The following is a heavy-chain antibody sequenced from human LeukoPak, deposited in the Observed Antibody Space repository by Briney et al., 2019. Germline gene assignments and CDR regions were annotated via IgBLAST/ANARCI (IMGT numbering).Heavy chain of an antibody. CDR1: GFSFSSYG. V-gene: IGHV3-48*01. CDR3: ASSYYYDGTGFDY. Sequence: GGSLRLSCAASGFSFSSYGMNWVRQAPGKGLEWVSYISSSSSTIYYADSVKGRFTISRDNAKNSVHLQMNSLRAEDTAIYYCASSYYYDGTGFDYWGQGTLVTVSS. CDR2: ISSSSSTI. J-gene: IGHJ4*02. D-gene: IGHD3-22*01.